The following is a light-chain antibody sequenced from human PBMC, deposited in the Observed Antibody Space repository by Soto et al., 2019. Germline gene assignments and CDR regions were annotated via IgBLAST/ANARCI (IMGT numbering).Light chain of an antibody. V-gene: IGKV3-20*01. J-gene: IGKJ1*01. CDR3: QQYGRPPGT. CDR1: QSVSSSY. CDR2: GAS. Sequence: EIVLTQSPGTLSLSPGERATLSCRASQSVSSSYLAWYQQKPGQAPRLLIYGASSRATGIPDRFSGSGSGTDFTLAFSRLETEDLAVDYCQQYGRPPGTFGLGTKVEIK.